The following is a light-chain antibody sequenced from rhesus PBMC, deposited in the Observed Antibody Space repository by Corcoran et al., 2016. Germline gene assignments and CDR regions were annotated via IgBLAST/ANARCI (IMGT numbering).Light chain of an antibody. V-gene: IGKV1-33*01. CDR3: QQGYSRPSS. CDR1: QGISNA. CDR2: LTS. J-gene: IGKJ2*01. Sequence: DIQMSQSPSSLSASVGDKVTITCRASQGISNALAWYQQKPGNAPKLLIYLTSNLESGVPSRFSGSRSGTDCSLPISSLQPEDFATYYCQQGYSRPSSFGQGTKVEMK.